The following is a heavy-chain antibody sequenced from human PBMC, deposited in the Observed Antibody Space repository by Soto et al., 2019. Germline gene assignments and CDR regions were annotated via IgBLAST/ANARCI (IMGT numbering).Heavy chain of an antibody. Sequence: QVQLVQSGAEVKKPGASVKVSCKASGYTFTGYYMHWVRQAPGQGLEWMGWINPNSGGTNYAQKFQAWVTMTRDTSISTAYMELSRLRSDDTAVYYCAREYCSGGSCLFDYWGQGTLVTVSS. CDR3: AREYCSGGSCLFDY. J-gene: IGHJ4*02. V-gene: IGHV1-2*04. D-gene: IGHD2-15*01. CDR1: GYTFTGYY. CDR2: INPNSGGT.